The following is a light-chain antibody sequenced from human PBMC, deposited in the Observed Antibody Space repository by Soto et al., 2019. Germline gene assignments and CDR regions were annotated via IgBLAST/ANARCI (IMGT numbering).Light chain of an antibody. CDR1: ENVGTN. V-gene: IGKV3D-15*02. Sequence: IVMTQSPATLSVSPGEGVTLSCRASENVGTNLAWYQQKPGQAPRLLIYGSSTRATGIPATFSGSGSGTEFTLTISSLQSADSAIYYCQQYGSSPWTFGQGTKVEIK. CDR3: QQYGSSPWT. CDR2: GSS. J-gene: IGKJ1*01.